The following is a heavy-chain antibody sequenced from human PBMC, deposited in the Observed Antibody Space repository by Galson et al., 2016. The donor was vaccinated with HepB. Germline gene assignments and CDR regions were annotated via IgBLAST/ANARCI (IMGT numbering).Heavy chain of an antibody. CDR3: VRDDYLDV. Sequence: SLRLSCAASGFTFSNYAMSWVRQAPGKGLEWVADIKADGRDKFYVDSVKGRFTIARDNTKNSLYLQMNSLRAEDTAVYYCVRDDYLDVWGQGTMVIVSS. CDR2: IKADGRDK. V-gene: IGHV3-7*01. D-gene: IGHD4-11*01. J-gene: IGHJ3*01. CDR1: GFTFSNYA.